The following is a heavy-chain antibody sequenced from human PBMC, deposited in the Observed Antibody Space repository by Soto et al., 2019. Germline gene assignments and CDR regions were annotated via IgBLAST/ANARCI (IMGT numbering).Heavy chain of an antibody. CDR1: GFTFSSYA. CDR2: ISYDGSSE. V-gene: IGHV3-30-3*01. Sequence: GGSLRLSCAASGFTFSSYAFHWVRQAPGKGLEWVAVISYDGSSEYYADSVKGRFTISRDISKNTLYVQMSSLRAEDTAVYFCAREYGSASSFDYWGQGTLVTVSS. CDR3: AREYGSASSFDY. D-gene: IGHD3-10*01. J-gene: IGHJ4*02.